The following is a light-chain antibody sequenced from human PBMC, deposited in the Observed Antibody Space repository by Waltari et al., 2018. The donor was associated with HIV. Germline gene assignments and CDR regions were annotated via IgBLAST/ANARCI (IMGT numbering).Light chain of an antibody. V-gene: IGLV1-40*01. Sequence: QSVLTQPPSVSGAPGQRVPISCTGSSSNIGAGYDVHWSQQLPGTAPKLLIYGNSNRPSGVPDRFSGSKSGTSASLAITGLQAEDEADYYCQSYDSSLSGSGVFGGGTKLTVL. J-gene: IGLJ3*02. CDR3: QSYDSSLSGSGV. CDR1: SSNIGAGYD. CDR2: GNS.